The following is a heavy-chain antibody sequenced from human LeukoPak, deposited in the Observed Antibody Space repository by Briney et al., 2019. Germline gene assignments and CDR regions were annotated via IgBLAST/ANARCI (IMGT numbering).Heavy chain of an antibody. CDR3: AKAVIDYSSPWGIFDY. V-gene: IGHV3-23*01. Sequence: GGSLRLSCAASGFTFSSYAMSWVRQVPGKGLEWVSAISGSGGSTYYADSVKGRFTISRDNSKSTLYLQMNSLRAEDTAVYYCAKAVIDYSSPWGIFDYWGQGTLVTVSS. D-gene: IGHD4-11*01. J-gene: IGHJ4*02. CDR2: ISGSGGST. CDR1: GFTFSSYA.